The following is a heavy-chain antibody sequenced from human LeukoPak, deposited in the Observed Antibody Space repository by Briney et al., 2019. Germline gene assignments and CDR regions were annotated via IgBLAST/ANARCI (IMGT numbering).Heavy chain of an antibody. D-gene: IGHD6-13*01. J-gene: IGHJ4*02. Sequence: SETLSLTCTVSGGSISSYYWSWIRQPPGKGLEWIGEINHSGSTNYNPSLKSRVTISVDTSKNQFSLKLSSVTAADTAVYYCARPRTRIAAAGSFDYWGQGTLVTVSS. V-gene: IGHV4-34*01. CDR1: GGSISSYY. CDR3: ARPRTRIAAAGSFDY. CDR2: INHSGST.